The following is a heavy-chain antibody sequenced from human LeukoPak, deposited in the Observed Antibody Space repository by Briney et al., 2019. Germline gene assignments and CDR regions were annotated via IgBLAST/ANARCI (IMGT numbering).Heavy chain of an antibody. D-gene: IGHD6-19*01. CDR2: IIPIFGTA. CDR1: GYTFTSYH. CDR3: ARDRVAGTEDAPGESLVFDY. J-gene: IGHJ4*02. Sequence: EASVKVSCKASGYTFTSYHMHWVRQAPGQGLEWMGGIIPIFGTANYAQKFQGRVTITADESTSTAYMELSSLRSEDTAVYYCARDRVAGTEDAPGESLVFDYWGQGTLVTVSS. V-gene: IGHV1-69*13.